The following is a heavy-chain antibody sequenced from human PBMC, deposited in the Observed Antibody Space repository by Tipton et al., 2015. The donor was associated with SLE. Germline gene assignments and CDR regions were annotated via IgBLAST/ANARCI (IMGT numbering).Heavy chain of an antibody. CDR3: ARAASTVDAFYYGMDV. CDR1: GFTFSSYA. D-gene: IGHD4-11*01. CDR2: ISYDGSNK. J-gene: IGHJ6*02. Sequence: SGFTFSSYAMHWVRQAPGKGLEWVAVISYDGSNKYYADSVKGRFTISRDNSKNTLYLQMNSLRAEDTAVYFCARAASTVDAFYYGMDVWGQGTTVTVSS. V-gene: IGHV3-30*04.